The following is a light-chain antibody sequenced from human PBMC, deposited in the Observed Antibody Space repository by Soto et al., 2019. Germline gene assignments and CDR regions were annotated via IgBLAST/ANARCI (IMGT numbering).Light chain of an antibody. J-gene: IGLJ1*01. V-gene: IGLV1-44*01. CDR1: SSNIGRNS. Sequence: QSALTQAPSVSGTPGQRVTITCSGSSSNIGRNSVNWYQHLPGTAPKLLTHGNNNRPSGIPDRFSGSKSGTSASLAISGLQPEDEADYCCAAWDDSLNEYVFGDGTKVTVL. CDR2: GNN. CDR3: AAWDDSLNEYV.